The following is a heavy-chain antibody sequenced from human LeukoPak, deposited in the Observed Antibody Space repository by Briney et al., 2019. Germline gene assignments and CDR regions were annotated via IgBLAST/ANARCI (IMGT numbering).Heavy chain of an antibody. CDR3: ARRAGAYSHPYDY. V-gene: IGHV3-9*01. Sequence: GRSLRLSCAVSGFTFDDYAMHWVRQVPGKGLEWVSGINWNSDSIGYADSVKGRFTISRDNSKNTLYLQMNSLRAEDTAVYYCARRAGAYSHPYDYWGQGTLVTVSS. CDR1: GFTFDDYA. CDR2: INWNSDSI. D-gene: IGHD4/OR15-4a*01. J-gene: IGHJ4*02.